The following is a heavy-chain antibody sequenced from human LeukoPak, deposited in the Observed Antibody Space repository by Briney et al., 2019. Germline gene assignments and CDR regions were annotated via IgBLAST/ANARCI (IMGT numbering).Heavy chain of an antibody. CDR1: GGSISSSSYY. Sequence: SETLSLTCTVSGGSISSSSYYWGWIRQAPGKGVVGIGSIYDSGSTSYNPTLESRFTISVDTSKNRFSLKLSSVTAADTAVYYCARQDEAGTLDYWGQGTLVTVSS. CDR2: IYDSGST. D-gene: IGHD6-19*01. J-gene: IGHJ4*02. CDR3: ARQDEAGTLDY. V-gene: IGHV4-39*01.